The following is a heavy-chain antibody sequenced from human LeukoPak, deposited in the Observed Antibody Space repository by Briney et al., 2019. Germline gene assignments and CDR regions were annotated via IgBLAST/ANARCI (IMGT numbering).Heavy chain of an antibody. CDR2: IYYSGNT. CDR1: GDSISTSNSY. Sequence: SETLSLTCTVSGDSISTSNSYWGWIRQPPGKGLEWIGSIYYSGNTYYNASLKSRVTISVDTSKNQFSLKLSSVTAADTAVYYCARGSSWSVYDYFDYWGQGTLVTVSS. CDR3: ARGSSWSVYDYFDY. V-gene: IGHV4-39*07. J-gene: IGHJ4*02. D-gene: IGHD6-13*01.